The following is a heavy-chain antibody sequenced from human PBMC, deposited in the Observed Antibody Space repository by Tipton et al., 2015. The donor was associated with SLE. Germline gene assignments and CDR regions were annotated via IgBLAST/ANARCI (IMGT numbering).Heavy chain of an antibody. CDR1: GYSFTTYW. D-gene: IGHD3-3*01. CDR2: IYPGDSDT. J-gene: IGHJ6*02. V-gene: IGHV5-51*01. CDR3: ARQDQRGYYYYGMDV. Sequence: VQLVQSGAEVKKPGESLKISCKGSGYSFTTYWIGWVRQMPGKGLEWMGFIYPGDSDTTYSPSFQGQVTISADNSISTAYLQWSSLKASDTAIYYCARQDQRGYYYYGMDVWGQGTTVTVSS.